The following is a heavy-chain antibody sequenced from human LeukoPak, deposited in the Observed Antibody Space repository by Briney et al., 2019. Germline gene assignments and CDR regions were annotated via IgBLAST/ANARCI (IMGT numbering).Heavy chain of an antibody. CDR1: GGSHSSYY. CDR3: AKNTAALSHSTI. J-gene: IGHJ4*02. Sequence: PSQTLSLTRTVCGGSHSSYYWSWIRQPPGRGLEGIGYIYYSGCTNYKPALKSRVTISVDTSKTQFSLKLSSVTAADTAVYYCAKNTAALSHSTIWGQGTLVTVFS. D-gene: IGHD6-13*01. CDR2: IYYSGCT. V-gene: IGHV4-59*08.